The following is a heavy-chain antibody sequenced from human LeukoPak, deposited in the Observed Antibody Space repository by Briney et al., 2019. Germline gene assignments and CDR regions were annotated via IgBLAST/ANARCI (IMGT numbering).Heavy chain of an antibody. J-gene: IGHJ4*02. CDR1: GFTFNNYA. CDR3: ANHPGGSFDY. CDR2: ISGSGST. Sequence: GGSLRLSCAASGFTFNNYAMTWVRQAPGKGLEWVSAISGSGSTYYADSVKGRFTIFRDNSKDILYLYISSLRAEDTAMNYCANHPGGSFDYWGQGTLVAVSS. D-gene: IGHD3-16*01. V-gene: IGHV3-23*01.